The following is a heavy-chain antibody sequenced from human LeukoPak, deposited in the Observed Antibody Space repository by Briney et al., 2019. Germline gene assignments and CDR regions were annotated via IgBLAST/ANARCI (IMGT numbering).Heavy chain of an antibody. Sequence: SETLSLTCAVYGESFSHHYSTWIRHPPGRGLEWIGEINHSGSTNYNPSLRSRVTISLDTSKKQSPLKLSSVTAVDTAVYYWARGVPLVCYSVQQLVWGGYYYMDVWGSGTTVTVSS. CDR2: INHSGST. V-gene: IGHV4-34*01. CDR1: GESFSHHY. CDR3: ARGVPLVCYSVQQLVWGGYYYMDV. D-gene: IGHD3-16*01. J-gene: IGHJ6*03.